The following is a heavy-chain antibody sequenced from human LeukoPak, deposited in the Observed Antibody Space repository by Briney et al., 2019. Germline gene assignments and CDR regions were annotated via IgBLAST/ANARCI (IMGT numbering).Heavy chain of an antibody. CDR2: ISWNSGSI. Sequence: GGSLRLSFAASGFTFDDYAMHWVRQAPGKGLEWVSGISWNSGSIGYADSVKGRFTISRDNAKNSLYLQMNSLRAEDTALYYCAKASDAAGRRGYFDYWGQGTLVTVSS. J-gene: IGHJ4*02. CDR3: AKASDAAGRRGYFDY. D-gene: IGHD1-14*01. V-gene: IGHV3-9*01. CDR1: GFTFDDYA.